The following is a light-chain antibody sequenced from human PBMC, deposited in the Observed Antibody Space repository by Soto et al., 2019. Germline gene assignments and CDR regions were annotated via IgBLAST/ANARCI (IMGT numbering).Light chain of an antibody. J-gene: IGLJ1*01. CDR1: SSNIGSNT. CDR2: GND. CDR3: AAWDDSLNGYV. V-gene: IGLV1-44*01. Sequence: QSALTQPPSASGTPGQRVTISCSGSSSNIGSNTVNWYQQVPGTAPKLLIYGNDQRPSGVPDRFSGSKSGTSASLAISGLQSEDEADYCCAAWDDSLNGYVFGTGTKV.